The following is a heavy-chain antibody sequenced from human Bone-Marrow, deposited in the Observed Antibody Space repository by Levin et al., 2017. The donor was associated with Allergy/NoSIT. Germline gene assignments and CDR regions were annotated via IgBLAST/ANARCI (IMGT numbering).Heavy chain of an antibody. CDR3: ARLFVNSNDY. CDR2: ISSNGGST. CDR1: GFTFSSYA. V-gene: IGHV3-64*01. D-gene: IGHD2-21*01. J-gene: IGHJ4*02. Sequence: GESLKISCAASGFTFSSYAMHWVRQAPGKGLEYVSAISSNGGSTYYANSVKGRFTISRDNSKNTLYLQMGSLRAEDMAVYYCARLFVNSNDYWGQGTLVTVSS.